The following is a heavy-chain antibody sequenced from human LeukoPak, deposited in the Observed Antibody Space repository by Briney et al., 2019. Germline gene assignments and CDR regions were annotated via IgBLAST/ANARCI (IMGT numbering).Heavy chain of an antibody. CDR3: ARAGARRRYNWFDP. Sequence: GGSLRLSCVVSGFTASSNYMSWVRQAPGKGLEWVSVFYSGGETYCADSVKGRFTVSRDTSKNTLFLQMDSLRAEDTAVYYCARAGARRRYNWFDPWGQGTLVTVSS. CDR1: GFTASSNY. D-gene: IGHD1-26*01. J-gene: IGHJ5*02. CDR2: FYSGGET. V-gene: IGHV3-53*01.